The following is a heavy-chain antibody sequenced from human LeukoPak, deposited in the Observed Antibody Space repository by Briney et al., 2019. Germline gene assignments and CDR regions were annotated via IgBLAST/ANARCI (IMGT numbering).Heavy chain of an antibody. Sequence: SETLCLTCTVYGGSFSGFYWSWIRQPPGKGLESIGEINHMGSTNYNPSLKSRVTISLDTSKNPVSLKLSSVTAAGTAVYYCARGPYRSAIRGAYDSWGQGTLVTLSS. D-gene: IGHD3-10*01. CDR2: INHMGST. J-gene: IGHJ4*02. CDR1: GGSFSGFY. V-gene: IGHV4-34*01. CDR3: ARGPYRSAIRGAYDS.